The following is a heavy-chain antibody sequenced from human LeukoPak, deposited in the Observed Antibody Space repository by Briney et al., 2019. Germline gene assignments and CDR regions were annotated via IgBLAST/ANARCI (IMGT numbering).Heavy chain of an antibody. J-gene: IGHJ4*02. Sequence: PGGSLRLSCAASGFTFSSYEMNWVRQAPGKGLEWVSYISSSGSTIYYADSVKGRFTISRDNAKNSLYLQMNSLRAEDTAVYYCAREAEVQYPVVVVAATPYYFDYWGQGTLVTVSS. CDR2: ISSSGSTI. V-gene: IGHV3-48*03. D-gene: IGHD2-15*01. CDR1: GFTFSSYE. CDR3: AREAEVQYPVVVVAATPYYFDY.